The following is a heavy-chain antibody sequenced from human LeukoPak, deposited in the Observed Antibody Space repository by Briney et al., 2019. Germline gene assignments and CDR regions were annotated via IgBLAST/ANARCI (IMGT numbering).Heavy chain of an antibody. CDR3: ARSLVLDV. J-gene: IGHJ4*02. CDR2: IKQDGSEK. Sequence: GGSLRLSCAASGFTLSSYWMAWVRQAPGKGLEWVANIKQDGSEKYYVDPVKGRFTISRDNAKNSLYLQMNSLRAEDTAVYYCARSLVLDVWGQGTLVTVSS. CDR1: GFTLSSYW. D-gene: IGHD2-2*01. V-gene: IGHV3-7*01.